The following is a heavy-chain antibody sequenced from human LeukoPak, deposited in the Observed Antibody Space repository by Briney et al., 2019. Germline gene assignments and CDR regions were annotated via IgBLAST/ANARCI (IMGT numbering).Heavy chain of an antibody. CDR1: GFTFSSYS. CDR2: ISSSSSYI. J-gene: IGHJ4*02. D-gene: IGHD3-9*01. Sequence: GGSLRLSCAASGFTFSSYSMNWVRQAPRKGLEWVSSISSSSSYIYYADSVKGRFTISRDNAKNSLYLQMNSLRAEDTAVYYCARNDILTGYYYYFDYWGQGTLVTVSS. CDR3: ARNDILTGYYYYFDY. V-gene: IGHV3-21*01.